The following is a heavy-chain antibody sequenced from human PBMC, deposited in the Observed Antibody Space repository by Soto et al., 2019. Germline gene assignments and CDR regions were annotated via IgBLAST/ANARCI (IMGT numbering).Heavy chain of an antibody. D-gene: IGHD2-2*01. CDR1: GFTFSSYE. CDR3: ARVYCSTTTCHVQAFDS. Sequence: EVQLVESGGGLAQPGGSVRISCAASGFTFSSYEMNWVRQAPGKTLEWVSYISSAGDSSYYADSVKSRFTISRDNAKNSLYLQMNSLRVEDTAVYYCARVYCSTTTCHVQAFDSWGQGTLVTVSS. V-gene: IGHV3-48*03. J-gene: IGHJ4*02. CDR2: ISSAGDSS.